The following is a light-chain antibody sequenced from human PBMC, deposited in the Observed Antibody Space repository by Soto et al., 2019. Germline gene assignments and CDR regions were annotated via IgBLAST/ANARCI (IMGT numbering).Light chain of an antibody. CDR1: SSNIGAGYD. V-gene: IGLV1-40*01. CDR3: QSYDSSLSGYV. J-gene: IGLJ1*01. CDR2: GNS. Sequence: QSVLTQPPSVSGAPGQRVTISSTGSSSNIGAGYDVHWYQQLPGTAPKLLIYGNSNRPSGVPDRFSGSKSGTSASLAITGLQAEDEADYYCQSYDSSLSGYVFGTGPKLTVL.